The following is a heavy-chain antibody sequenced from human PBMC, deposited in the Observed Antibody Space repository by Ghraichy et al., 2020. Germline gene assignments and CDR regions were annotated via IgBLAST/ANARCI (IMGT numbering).Heavy chain of an antibody. CDR3: ERPSSSGSYYDAFDI. V-gene: IGHV5-51*01. D-gene: IGHD1-26*01. Sequence: GESLNISCKGSGYSFTSYWIGWVRQMPGKGLEWMGIIYPGDSDTRYSPSFQGQVTISADKSISTAYLQWSSLKASDTAMYYCERPSSSGSYYDAFDIWGQGTMVTVSS. CDR1: GYSFTSYW. J-gene: IGHJ3*02. CDR2: IYPGDSDT.